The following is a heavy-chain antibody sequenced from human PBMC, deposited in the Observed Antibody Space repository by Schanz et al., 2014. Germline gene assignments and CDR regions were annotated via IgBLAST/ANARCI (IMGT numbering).Heavy chain of an antibody. J-gene: IGHJ6*02. V-gene: IGHV3-21*04. D-gene: IGHD6-6*01. CDR1: GFTFSSYT. CDR3: AKVWKDHRIAGRPGWSDGMDV. Sequence: EVQLVESGGGLVKPGGSLRLSCAASGFTFSSYTMKWVRQAPGKGLEWVSSISSTSTYLYYADSVKGRFTISRDSARNSLYLQMSSLRAEDTAVYYCAKVWKDHRIAGRPGWSDGMDVWGQGTTVTVSS. CDR2: ISSTSTYL.